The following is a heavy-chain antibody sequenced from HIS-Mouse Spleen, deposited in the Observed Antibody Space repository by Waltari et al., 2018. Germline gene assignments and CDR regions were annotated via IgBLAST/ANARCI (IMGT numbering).Heavy chain of an antibody. D-gene: IGHD2-2*01. CDR1: GGSFSGYY. J-gene: IGHJ4*02. CDR3: ARTKYGDY. Sequence: QVQLQQWGAGLLKPSETLSLTCAVYGGSFSGYYWSWIRQPPGKGLDWTGEINHSGSTNYNPSLKSRVTISVDTSKNQFSLKLSSVTAADTAVYYCARTKYGDYWGQGTLVTVSS. CDR2: INHSGST. V-gene: IGHV4-34*01.